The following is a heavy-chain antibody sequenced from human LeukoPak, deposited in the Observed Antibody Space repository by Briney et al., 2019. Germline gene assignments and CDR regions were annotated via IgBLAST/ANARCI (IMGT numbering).Heavy chain of an antibody. J-gene: IGHJ5*02. CDR3: AHRHIGDRPFDP. CDR1: GFSLSTREMG. D-gene: IGHD6-6*01. Sequence: ESGPTLVKPPQTLTLTCTFSGFSLSTREMGVSWIRQPPGKALEWLALIFWTDEKHYSPSLKSRLTITKDTSKNQVVLTMTNMDPVDTATYYCAHRHIGDRPFDPWGQGTLVTVSS. V-gene: IGHV2-5*01. CDR2: IFWTDEK.